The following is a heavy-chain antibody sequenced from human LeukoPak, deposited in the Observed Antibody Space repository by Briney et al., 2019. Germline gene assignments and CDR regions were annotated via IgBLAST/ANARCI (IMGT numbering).Heavy chain of an antibody. D-gene: IGHD6-13*01. CDR1: GFTFSSYS. CDR2: ISSSSSYI. V-gene: IGHV3-21*01. Sequence: GGSLRLSCAASGFTFSSYSMNWVRQAPGKGLEWVSSISSSSSYIYYAVSVKGRFTISRDNAKNSLYLQMNSLRAEDTAVYYCARVLGIAAAGSFDYWGQGTLVTVSS. J-gene: IGHJ4*02. CDR3: ARVLGIAAAGSFDY.